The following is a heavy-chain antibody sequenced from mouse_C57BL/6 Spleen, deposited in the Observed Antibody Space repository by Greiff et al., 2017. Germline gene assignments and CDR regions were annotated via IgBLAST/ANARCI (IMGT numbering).Heavy chain of an antibody. CDR1: GFTFSDYG. Sequence: EVMLVESGGGLVKPGGSLKLSCAASGFTFSDYGMHWVRQAPEKGLEWVAYISGCSSTIYYAYTVKGRFTISRDNAKNTLFLQMTSLRSEDTAMYYCASRGFTTVIAPYYFDYWGQGTTLTVSS. D-gene: IGHD1-1*01. J-gene: IGHJ2*01. V-gene: IGHV5-17*01. CDR3: ASRGFTTVIAPYYFDY. CDR2: ISGCSSTI.